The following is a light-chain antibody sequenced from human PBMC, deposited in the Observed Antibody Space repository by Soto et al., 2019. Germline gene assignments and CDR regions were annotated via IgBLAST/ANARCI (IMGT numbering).Light chain of an antibody. CDR1: QSIRNW. CDR2: GAS. J-gene: IGKJ1*01. Sequence: DSQMTQSPSTRSASVGERVTMTCRASQSIRNWLAWYQDKPGKAPKLLIYGASSLESGVPSRFSGSGSGTEFTLTVGGLQPDDFATYYCQHYNAFPWPFGQGTKVDIK. V-gene: IGKV1-5*01. CDR3: QHYNAFPWP.